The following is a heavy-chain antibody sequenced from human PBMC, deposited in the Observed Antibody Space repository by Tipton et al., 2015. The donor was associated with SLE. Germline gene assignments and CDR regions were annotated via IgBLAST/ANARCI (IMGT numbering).Heavy chain of an antibody. J-gene: IGHJ4*02. CDR1: GYTFTGYY. CDR3: ARTGPIAAAAYYFDY. CDR2: INPNSGGT. V-gene: IGHV1-2*02. Sequence: QSGAEVKKPGASAKVSCKASGYTFTGYYMHWVRQAPGQGLEWMGWINPNSGGTNYAQKFQGRVTMTRDTSISTAYMELSRLRSDDTAVYYCARTGPIAAAAYYFDYWGQGTLVTVSS. D-gene: IGHD6-13*01.